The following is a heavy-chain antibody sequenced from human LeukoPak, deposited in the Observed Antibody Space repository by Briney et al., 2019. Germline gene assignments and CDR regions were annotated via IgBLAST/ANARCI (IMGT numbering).Heavy chain of an antibody. CDR1: GFIFTNYW. D-gene: IGHD1-26*01. V-gene: IGHV3-74*01. CDR2: IGKEGSAA. J-gene: IGHJ4*02. CDR3: ARGGYSGSYYRFD. Sequence: PGGSLRLSCVSSGFIFTNYWMHWVRQVPGKGPVWVGRIGKEGSAAFYAESVKGRFTISRDNVKSTVYLQMNSLTAEDTAVYHCARGGYSGSYYRFDWGQGTLVTVSS.